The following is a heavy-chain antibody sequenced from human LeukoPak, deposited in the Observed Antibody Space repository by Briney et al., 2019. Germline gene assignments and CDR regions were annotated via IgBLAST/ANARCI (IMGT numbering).Heavy chain of an antibody. CDR2: IYHSGST. J-gene: IGHJ4*02. CDR3: TNNGYFSLDY. CDR1: GGSISNDNG. V-gene: IGHV4-4*02. D-gene: IGHD3-22*01. Sequence: SDTLSLTCAVSGGSISNDNGWGWVRQPPGKGLEWIGEIYHSGSTNYNPSLKSRVSISVDKSKNQFSLRLNSMTAADTAVYYCTNNGYFSLDYWGQGTLVTVSS.